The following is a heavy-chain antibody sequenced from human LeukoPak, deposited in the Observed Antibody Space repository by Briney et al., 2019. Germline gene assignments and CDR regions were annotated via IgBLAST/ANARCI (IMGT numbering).Heavy chain of an antibody. Sequence: GGSLRLSCAASGFTFSGSAMHWVRQASGKGLEWVGRIRSKANSYATAYAASVKGRFTISRDDSKNTAYLQMNSLKTEDTAVYYCTTEHYDFWSAPGPFDYWGQGTLVTVSS. D-gene: IGHD3-3*01. CDR3: TTEHYDFWSAPGPFDY. CDR2: IRSKANSYAT. V-gene: IGHV3-73*01. CDR1: GFTFSGSA. J-gene: IGHJ4*02.